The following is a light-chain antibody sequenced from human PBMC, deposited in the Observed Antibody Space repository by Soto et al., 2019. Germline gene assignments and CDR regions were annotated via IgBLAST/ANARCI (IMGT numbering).Light chain of an antibody. CDR2: AAP. Sequence: DIQMTQSPSSLSASVGDRVTITCRASQSISSYLNWYQQKPGKAPKLLIYAAPNLQSGVPSRFSGSGSGTDFTLTISSLQPEDFATYYCQQSYSTPWTFGQGTKVDIK. CDR3: QQSYSTPWT. J-gene: IGKJ1*01. CDR1: QSISSY. V-gene: IGKV1-39*01.